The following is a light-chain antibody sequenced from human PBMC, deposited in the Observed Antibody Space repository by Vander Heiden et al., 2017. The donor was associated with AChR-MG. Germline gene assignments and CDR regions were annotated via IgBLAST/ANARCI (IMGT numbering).Light chain of an antibody. J-gene: IGKJ3*01. Sequence: DIQMTQSPSSLSASVGDRVTFTCQASQDISKYLNWYQQKPGKAPKLLIYDASKLETGVPPRFSGSGSGTDFSLTINNLQPEDFATYYCQHHASHPHTFPFGPGTTVDLK. CDR2: DAS. V-gene: IGKV1-33*01. CDR1: QDISKY. CDR3: QHHASHPHTFP.